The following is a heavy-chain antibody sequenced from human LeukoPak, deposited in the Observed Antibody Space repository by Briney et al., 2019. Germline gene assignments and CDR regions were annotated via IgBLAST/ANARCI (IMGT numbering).Heavy chain of an antibody. J-gene: IGHJ4*02. Sequence: SGGSLRLSCAASGFTFSSYSIHWVRQAPGKGLEWVAVIWSDGSKKYYADSVKGRFTISRDNSKNTLYLQVDSLRAEDTAVYYCARDGSSHWELDYWGQGTLVTVSS. CDR2: IWSDGSKK. D-gene: IGHD2-15*01. CDR1: GFTFSSYS. CDR3: ARDGSSHWELDY. V-gene: IGHV3-33*08.